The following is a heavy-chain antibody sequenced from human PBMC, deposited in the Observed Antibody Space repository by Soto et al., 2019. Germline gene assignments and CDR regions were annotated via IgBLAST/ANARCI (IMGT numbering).Heavy chain of an antibody. J-gene: IGHJ4*02. CDR3: PRRWGWSVDY. CDR1: GGSISSYY. D-gene: IGHD6-19*01. Sequence: QVQLQESGPGLVKPSETLSLTCTVSGGSISSYYWSWIRQPPGKGLEWIGYIYYSGSTNYNPPLTSRVTISVDTSKNQYSLKLSSVPAADTAVYYCPRRWGWSVDYWGQGPLVTVSS. V-gene: IGHV4-59*08. CDR2: IYYSGST.